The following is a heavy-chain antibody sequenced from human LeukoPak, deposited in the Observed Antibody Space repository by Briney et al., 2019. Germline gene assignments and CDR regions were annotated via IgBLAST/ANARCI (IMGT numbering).Heavy chain of an antibody. CDR2: ISSSGSTI. CDR1: GFTVSSNY. V-gene: IGHV3-11*01. CDR3: ARDPYYYDSSGYLVSYFDY. Sequence: GGSLRLSCAASGFTVSSNYMSWVRQAPGKGLEWVSYISSSGSTIYYADSVKGRFTISRDNAKNSLYLQMNSLRAEDTAVYYCARDPYYYDSSGYLVSYFDYWGQGTLVTVSS. D-gene: IGHD3-22*01. J-gene: IGHJ4*02.